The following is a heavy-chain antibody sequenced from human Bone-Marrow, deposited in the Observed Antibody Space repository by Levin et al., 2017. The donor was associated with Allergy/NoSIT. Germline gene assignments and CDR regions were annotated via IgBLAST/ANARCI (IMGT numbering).Heavy chain of an antibody. Sequence: SLTTSGVGVGWIRQPPGKALEWLALIYWDDDKRYSPSLKNRLTITKDTSKNQVVLTMTNLDPVDTGTSFCLHSPKYNYGYAHFDSWGQGPRVTV. CDR1: SLTTSGVG. D-gene: IGHD5-18*01. J-gene: IGHJ4*02. V-gene: IGHV2-5*02. CDR2: IYWDDDK. CDR3: LHSPKYNYGYAHFDS.